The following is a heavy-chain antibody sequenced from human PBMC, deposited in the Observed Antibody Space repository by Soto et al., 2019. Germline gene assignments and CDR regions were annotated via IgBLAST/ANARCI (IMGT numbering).Heavy chain of an antibody. Sequence: QVQLVQSGAEVKKPGASVKVSCRASGYRIMSFGISWVRQAPGQGLEWMGWISGNNGKTKYAEKVQGRFTMTTDTSTITAYMELMSLRPHDTAVYYCAREYFDLSAQADYWGQGTLVTVSS. J-gene: IGHJ4*02. CDR3: AREYFDLSAQADY. CDR2: ISGNNGKT. CDR1: GYRIMSFG. V-gene: IGHV1-18*01. D-gene: IGHD3-3*01.